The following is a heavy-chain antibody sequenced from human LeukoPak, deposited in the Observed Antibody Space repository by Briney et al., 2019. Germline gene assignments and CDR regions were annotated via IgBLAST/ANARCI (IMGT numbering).Heavy chain of an antibody. V-gene: IGHV4-34*01. J-gene: IGHJ6*02. CDR1: GGSFSGYY. CDR3: ARAGYYGSGTHYYGMDV. D-gene: IGHD3-10*01. Sequence: PSETLSLTCAVYGGSFSGYYWSWIRQPPGKGLEWIGEINHSGSTNYNPSLKSQVTISVDTSKNQFSLKLSSVTAADTAVYYCARAGYYGSGTHYYGMDVWGQGTTVTVSS. CDR2: INHSGST.